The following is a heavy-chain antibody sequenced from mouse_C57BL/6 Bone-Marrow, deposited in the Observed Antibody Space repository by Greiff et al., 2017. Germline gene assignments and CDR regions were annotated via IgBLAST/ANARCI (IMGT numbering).Heavy chain of an antibody. J-gene: IGHJ2*01. V-gene: IGHV1-50*01. Sequence: QVQLQQPGAELVKPGASVKLSCKASGYTFTSYWMQWVKQRPGQGLEWIGDIDPSDSYTNYNQKFKGTATLTVDTSSSPAYMQLSSLTSEDSAVYFFASQTETDFDYWDQGTTLTVSA. CDR2: IDPSDSYT. CDR3: ASQTETDFDY. CDR1: GYTFTSYW.